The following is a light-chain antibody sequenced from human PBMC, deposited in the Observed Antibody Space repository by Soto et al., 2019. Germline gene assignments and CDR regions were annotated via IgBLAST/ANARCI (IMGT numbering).Light chain of an antibody. CDR3: SSYTTSSTVV. V-gene: IGLV2-14*03. CDR1: SSDVGASNY. Sequence: QSVLTQPASVSGSPGQSITISCTGTSSDVGASNYVSWYQQHPGEAPKLMISDVTDRPSGVSYRFSGSKSGSTASLTISGLQAEDEAAYFCSSYTTSSTVVFGGGTKLTVL. J-gene: IGLJ2*01. CDR2: DVT.